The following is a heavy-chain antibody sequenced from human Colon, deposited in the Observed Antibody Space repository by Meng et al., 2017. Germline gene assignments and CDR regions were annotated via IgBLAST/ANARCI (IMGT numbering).Heavy chain of an antibody. J-gene: IGHJ5*02. V-gene: IGHV3-15*01. CDR3: TTDDNSGYDLGDWFDP. CDR2: VKSTTDGGTT. Sequence: GGSLRLSCAASGFNFKNTWISWVRQVPGKGLEWVGRVKSTTDGGTTDYAEPVKGRFTISREDSENMVYLQMNSLKSEDTAVYYCTTDDNSGYDLGDWFDPWGQGTLVTVSS. D-gene: IGHD3-22*01. CDR1: GFNFKNTW.